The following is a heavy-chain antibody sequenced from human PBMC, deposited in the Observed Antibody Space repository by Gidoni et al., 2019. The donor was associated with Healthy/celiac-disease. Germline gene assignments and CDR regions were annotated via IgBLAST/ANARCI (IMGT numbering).Heavy chain of an antibody. V-gene: IGHV4-39*01. CDR2: SYYSWST. J-gene: IGHJ4*02. D-gene: IGHD1-26*01. CDR3: ARHEVGATMYYFDY. Sequence: QLQLQESGPGLVKPSETLSLTCTVSGRSISSSSYYWGWIRQPPGKGLEWIGSSYYSWSTYYTPSLKSRVTISVDTSKNQFSLKLSSVTAADTAVYYCARHEVGATMYYFDYWGQGTLVTVSS. CDR1: GRSISSSSYY.